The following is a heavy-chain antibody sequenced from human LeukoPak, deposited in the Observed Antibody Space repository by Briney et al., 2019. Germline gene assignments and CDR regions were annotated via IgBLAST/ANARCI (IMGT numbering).Heavy chain of an antibody. CDR2: ISAYNGNT. V-gene: IGHV1-18*01. J-gene: IGHJ6*02. Sequence: ASVKVSCKASGYTFTSYGISWVRQAPGQGLEWMGWISAYNGNTNYAQKLQGRVTMTTDTSTSTAYMELRSLRSDDTAVYYCVRVTLSTVVTPGYYYGMDVWGQRTTVTVSS. D-gene: IGHD4-23*01. CDR3: VRVTLSTVVTPGYYYGMDV. CDR1: GYTFTSYG.